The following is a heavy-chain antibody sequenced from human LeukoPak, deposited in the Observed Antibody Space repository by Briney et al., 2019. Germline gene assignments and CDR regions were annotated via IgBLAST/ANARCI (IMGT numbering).Heavy chain of an antibody. CDR1: GFTFSGSA. J-gene: IGHJ5*02. CDR3: TRDSGTYNWFDP. V-gene: IGHV3-73*01. D-gene: IGHD1-26*01. CDR2: IDKKDKGYATAT. Sequence: GGSLKLSCAASGFTFSGSAIHWVRQSSGKGLEWVGQIDKKDKGYATATAYAASVKGRFTISRDDSINTAYLQMKSLKTEDTALYYCTRDSGTYNWFDPWGQGTLVSVSS.